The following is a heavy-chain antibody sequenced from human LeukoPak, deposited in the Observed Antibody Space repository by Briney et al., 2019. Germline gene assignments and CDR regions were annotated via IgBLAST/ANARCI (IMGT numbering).Heavy chain of an antibody. Sequence: GGSLRLSCAASGFTFSSYGMSWVRQAPGKGLEWVSAISGSGGSTYYADSVKGRFTISRDNSKNTLYLQMNSLRAEDTAVYYCAKRGDSSGYYSYYYYMDVWGKGTTVTISS. V-gene: IGHV3-23*01. CDR2: ISGSGGST. J-gene: IGHJ6*03. D-gene: IGHD3-22*01. CDR1: GFTFSSYG. CDR3: AKRGDSSGYYSYYYYMDV.